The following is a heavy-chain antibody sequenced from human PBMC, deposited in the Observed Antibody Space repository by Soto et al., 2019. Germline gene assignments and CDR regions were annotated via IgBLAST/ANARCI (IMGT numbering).Heavy chain of an antibody. D-gene: IGHD3-22*01. CDR3: ARVAAADYYDSSCYSRLRAFDI. CDR1: GFTFSDYY. Sequence: QVQLVESGGGLVKPGGSLRLSCAASGFTFSDYYMSWIRQAPGKGLEWVSYISSSGSTIYYADSVKGRFTISRDNAKNSLYLQMNSLRAEDTAVYYCARVAAADYYDSSCYSRLRAFDIWGQGTMVTVSS. V-gene: IGHV3-11*01. J-gene: IGHJ3*02. CDR2: ISSSGSTI.